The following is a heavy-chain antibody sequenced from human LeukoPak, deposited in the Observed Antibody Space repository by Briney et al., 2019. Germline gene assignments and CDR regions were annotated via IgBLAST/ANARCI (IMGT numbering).Heavy chain of an antibody. D-gene: IGHD6-19*01. CDR3: ARDYHSSGWSAEYFQH. J-gene: IGHJ1*01. V-gene: IGHV3-21*01. CDR2: ISSSSSYI. Sequence: GGSLRLSCAASGFTFSSYSMNWVRQAPGKGLEWVSSISSSSSYIYYADSVKGRFTISRDNAKNSLYLQMNSLRAEDTAVYYCARDYHSSGWSAEYFQHWGQGTLVTVSS. CDR1: GFTFSSYS.